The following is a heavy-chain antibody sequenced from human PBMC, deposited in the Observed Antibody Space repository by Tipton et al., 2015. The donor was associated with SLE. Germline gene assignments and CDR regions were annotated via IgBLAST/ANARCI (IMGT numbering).Heavy chain of an antibody. D-gene: IGHD3-16*01. CDR2: IYYSGRT. Sequence: TLSLTCTVSGGSIGSDNDYWGWIRQPPGKGLEWIGSIYYSGRTYYNPPLKSRVTISLDPPKNQFSLKLTSVTAADTAMYYCARDGGHTYLLGSFDYWGQGTPVNVS. V-gene: IGHV4-39*07. J-gene: IGHJ4*02. CDR3: ARDGGHTYLLGSFDY. CDR1: GGSIGSDNDY.